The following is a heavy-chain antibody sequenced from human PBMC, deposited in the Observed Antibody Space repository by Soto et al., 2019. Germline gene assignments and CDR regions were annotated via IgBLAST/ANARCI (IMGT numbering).Heavy chain of an antibody. J-gene: IGHJ4*02. CDR1: GFTFSSYG. CDR2: ISYDGSNK. V-gene: IGHV3-30*18. CDR3: AKSGGYCSGGSCYPGDY. D-gene: IGHD2-15*01. Sequence: GGSLRLSCAASGFTFSSYGMHWVRQAPGKGLEWVAVISYDGSNKYYADSVKGRFTISRDNSKNTLYLQMNSLRAEDTAVYYCAKSGGYCSGGSCYPGDYWGQGTLVTVSS.